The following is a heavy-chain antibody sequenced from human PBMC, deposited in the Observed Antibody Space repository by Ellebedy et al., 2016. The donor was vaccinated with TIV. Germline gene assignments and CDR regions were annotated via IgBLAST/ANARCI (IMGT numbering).Heavy chain of an antibody. CDR3: ARTFTETLGGWSTHWVLDY. CDR2: IYSSGST. CDR1: GDSISSSY. Sequence: SETLSLTCTVSGDSISSSYWSWIRQPPGKGLEWIGYIYSSGSTNYNPSLKSRVTISVDTSKNQFSLKLNSVTAADTAVYYCARTFTETLGGWSTHWVLDYWGQGTLVNVTS. D-gene: IGHD2-2*01. J-gene: IGHJ4*02. V-gene: IGHV4-59*01.